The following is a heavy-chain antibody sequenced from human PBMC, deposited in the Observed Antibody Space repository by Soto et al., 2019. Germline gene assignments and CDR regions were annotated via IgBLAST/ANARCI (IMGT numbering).Heavy chain of an antibody. Sequence: PGGSLRLSCAASGFRFDDYAMRWVRQAPGKGLEWVSGISWSSGSIGYAASVKGRFTISRDNDGNSLFLQMNGLRSDDTALYYCARTTVTTGFYYGMDLWGQGTMVTVSS. CDR2: ISWSSGSI. J-gene: IGHJ6*02. CDR1: GFRFDDYA. D-gene: IGHD4-17*01. V-gene: IGHV3-9*01. CDR3: ARTTVTTGFYYGMDL.